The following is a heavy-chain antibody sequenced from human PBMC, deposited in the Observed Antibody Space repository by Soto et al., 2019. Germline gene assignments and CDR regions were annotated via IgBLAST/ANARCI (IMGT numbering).Heavy chain of an antibody. V-gene: IGHV4-30-4*01. Sequence: SETLSLTCTVSGGSIRSGDYYWSWIRQPPGKGLESVGYIYYSGSTYYNPSLKSRVTISVDTSKSQFSLKLSSVTAADTAVYYCARSRRRGPPFDYWGQGNLVTVFS. CDR1: GGSIRSGDYY. CDR3: ARSRRRGPPFDY. CDR2: IYYSGST. D-gene: IGHD3-10*01. J-gene: IGHJ4*02.